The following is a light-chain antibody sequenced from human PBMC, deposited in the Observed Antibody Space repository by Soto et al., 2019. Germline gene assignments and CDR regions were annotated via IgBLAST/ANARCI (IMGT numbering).Light chain of an antibody. CDR1: SSDVGRYNY. J-gene: IGLJ2*01. CDR3: CSFAGL. V-gene: IGLV2-11*01. CDR2: DVT. Sequence: QSALTQPRSVSGSPGQSVAISCAGTSSDVGRYNYVSWYQQYPGKAPKLIIYDVTKRPSGVPDRFSGSKSGNTASLTISGLQAEDEADYYCCSFAGLFGGGTNLTVL.